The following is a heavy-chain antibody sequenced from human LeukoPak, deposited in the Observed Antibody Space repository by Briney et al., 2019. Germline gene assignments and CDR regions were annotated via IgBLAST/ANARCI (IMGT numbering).Heavy chain of an antibody. Sequence: GGSLRLSCAASGFTVSSNYMSWVRQAPGKGLEWVSVIYSGGSTYYADSVKGRFTISRDNSKNTLYLQMNSLRAEDTAVYYCARTRITMVRGGFGGGPFDYWGQGTLVTVSS. V-gene: IGHV3-53*01. D-gene: IGHD3-10*01. CDR1: GFTVSSNY. CDR2: IYSGGST. CDR3: ARTRITMVRGGFGGGPFDY. J-gene: IGHJ4*02.